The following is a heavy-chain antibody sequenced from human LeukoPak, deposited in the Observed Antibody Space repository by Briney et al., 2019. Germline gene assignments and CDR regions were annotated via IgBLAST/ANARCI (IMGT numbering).Heavy chain of an antibody. V-gene: IGHV4-61*02. J-gene: IGHJ6*03. CDR2: IYTSGST. Sequence: TSETLSLTCTVSGGSISSGSYYWSWIRQPAGKGLEWIGRIYTSGSTNHNPSLKSRVTISVDTSKNQFSLKLSSVTAADTAVYYCARAVVVPAAMWGGAYYYMDVWGKGTTVTVSS. D-gene: IGHD2-2*01. CDR3: ARAVVVPAAMWGGAYYYMDV. CDR1: GGSISSGSYY.